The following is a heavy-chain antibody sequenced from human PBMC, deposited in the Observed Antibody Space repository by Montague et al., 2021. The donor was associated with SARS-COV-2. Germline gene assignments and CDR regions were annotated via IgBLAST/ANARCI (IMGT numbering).Heavy chain of an antibody. V-gene: IGHV4-59*01. CDR1: GDSISSYY. Sequence: SETLSLTCSVDGDSISSYYYNWIRQTPGKGLEWIGYTYYVRSTNCTKTHSNPSPKRRVTISLDTSESQFSLKLSSVTAADTAVYYCARTWRFGQSYGLDIWGQGTLVTVSS. D-gene: IGHD3-16*01. J-gene: IGHJ3*02. CDR2: TYYVRST. CDR3: ARTWRFGQSYGLDI.